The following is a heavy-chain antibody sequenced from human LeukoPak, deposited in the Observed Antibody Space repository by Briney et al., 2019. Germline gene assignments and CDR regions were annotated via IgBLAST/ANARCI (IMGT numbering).Heavy chain of an antibody. CDR2: IYYGGST. J-gene: IGHJ4*02. D-gene: IGHD5-24*01. V-gene: IGHV4-59*01. CDR3: ARGLEMLDY. Sequence: SETLSLTCTVSGGSISSYYWSWIRQPPGKGLEWIGYIYYGGSTNYNPPLKSRVTISVDTSKNQFSLKLSSVTAADTAVYYCARGLEMLDYWGQGTLVTVSS. CDR1: GGSISSYY.